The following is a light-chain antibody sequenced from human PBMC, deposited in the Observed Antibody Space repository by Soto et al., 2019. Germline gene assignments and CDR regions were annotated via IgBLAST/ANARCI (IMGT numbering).Light chain of an antibody. CDR3: QQYDSLARCT. CDR1: QDIKNN. CDR2: GAS. V-gene: IGKV1-33*01. J-gene: IGKJ4*01. Sequence: DNQMTQSPSSLSASVGDRVTITCQASQDIKNNLNWYQQKPGKAPKLLIYGASNLETGVPSRFIGGGSGTDFTFTITSLQPEDFATYYCQQYDSLARCTFGGGTKVEI.